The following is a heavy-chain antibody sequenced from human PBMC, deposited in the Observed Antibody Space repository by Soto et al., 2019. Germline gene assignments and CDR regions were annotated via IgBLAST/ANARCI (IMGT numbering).Heavy chain of an antibody. V-gene: IGHV1-18*01. CDR1: GYTFTSYG. CDR3: AGAKITMVTLFDY. CDR2: VSAYNGNT. Sequence: QVQLVQSGAEVKKPGASVKVSCKASGYTFTSYGISWVRQAPGQGLEWMGWVSAYNGNTNYAQKLQYGVTMTTDASTSPSYVELSSLRSDDTTVCYYAGAKITMVTLFDYGGQGSLVTFAS. J-gene: IGHJ4*02. D-gene: IGHD3-10*01.